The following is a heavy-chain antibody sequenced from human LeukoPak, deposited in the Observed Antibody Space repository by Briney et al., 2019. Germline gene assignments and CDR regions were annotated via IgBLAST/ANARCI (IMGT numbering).Heavy chain of an antibody. D-gene: IGHD2-8*01. Sequence: SETLSLTRAVSSGNSWDWMRQPPGKGLQWIGSVFQDGNTYYSPSLKSRVIISLDTSKNQFSLKLISVTAADTAVYYCARRYCNSGICYFYDYWGQGTLVTVSS. CDR3: ARRYCNSGICYFYDY. CDR1: SGNS. V-gene: IGHV4-38-2*01. J-gene: IGHJ4*02. CDR2: VFQDGNT.